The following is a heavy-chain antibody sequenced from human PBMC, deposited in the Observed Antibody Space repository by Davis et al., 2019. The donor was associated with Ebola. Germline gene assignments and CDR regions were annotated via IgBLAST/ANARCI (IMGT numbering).Heavy chain of an antibody. CDR2: MNPNSGNT. D-gene: IGHD4-23*01. V-gene: IGHV1-8*02. CDR1: GYTFTSYG. Sequence: AASVKVSCKASGYTFTSYGISWVRQAPGQGLEWMGWMNPNSGNTGYAQKFQGRVTMTRNTSISTAYMELSSLRSEDTAVYYCAREFRLDYGGYYYYYGMDVWGQGTTVTVSS. J-gene: IGHJ6*02. CDR3: AREFRLDYGGYYYYYGMDV.